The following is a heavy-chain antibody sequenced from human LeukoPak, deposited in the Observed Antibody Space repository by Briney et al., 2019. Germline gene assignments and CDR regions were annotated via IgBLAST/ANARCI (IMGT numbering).Heavy chain of an antibody. CDR2: IRQDGNEK. J-gene: IGHJ1*01. CDR1: GFTFSSYW. Sequence: PGGSLRLSCAASGFTFSSYWMSWVRQAPGKGLEWVANIRQDGNEKYYADSVKGRFTISRDNAKNSLYLQMNSLRAEDSAVYYCATRGEYFQHWGQGTLVTVSS. D-gene: IGHD3-10*01. V-gene: IGHV3-7*01. CDR3: ATRGEYFQH.